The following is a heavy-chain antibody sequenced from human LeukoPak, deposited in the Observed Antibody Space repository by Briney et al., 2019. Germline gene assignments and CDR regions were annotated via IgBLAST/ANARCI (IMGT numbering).Heavy chain of an antibody. CDR1: GSTFSSYS. CDR3: ARDGAPDAFDI. Sequence: PGGSLRLSCAASGSTFSSYSMNWVRQAPGKGLEWVSYISSSSTIYYAASVKGRFTISRDNAKNSLYLQMNSLRAEDTAVYYCARDGAPDAFDIWGQGTMVTVSS. V-gene: IGHV3-48*01. D-gene: IGHD3-16*01. J-gene: IGHJ3*02. CDR2: ISSSSTI.